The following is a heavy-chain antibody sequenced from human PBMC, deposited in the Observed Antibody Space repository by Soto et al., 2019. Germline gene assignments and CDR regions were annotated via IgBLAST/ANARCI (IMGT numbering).Heavy chain of an antibody. J-gene: IGHJ3*02. D-gene: IGHD1-1*01. Sequence: QVQLVQSGAEVKKPGSSVKVSCKASGGTFSSYAISWVRQAPGQGLECMGGIIPIFGTANYAQKFQGRVTITADESTSTAYMELSSLRSEDTAVYYCARVTTGTAGVEPHRYAFDIWGQGTMVTVSS. CDR1: GGTFSSYA. V-gene: IGHV1-69*01. CDR2: IIPIFGTA. CDR3: ARVTTGTAGVEPHRYAFDI.